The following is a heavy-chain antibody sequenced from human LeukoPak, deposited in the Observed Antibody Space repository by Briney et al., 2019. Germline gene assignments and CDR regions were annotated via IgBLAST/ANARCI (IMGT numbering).Heavy chain of an antibody. CDR1: GGSISSSSYY. CDR2: IYYSGST. Sequence: SETLSLTCTVSGGSISSSSYYWGWIRQPPGKGLEWIGSIYYSGSTYYNPSLKSRVTISVDTSKNQFSLKLSSVTAAGTAVYYCARHGDTDWFDPWGQGTLVTVSS. J-gene: IGHJ5*02. D-gene: IGHD5-18*01. CDR3: ARHGDTDWFDP. V-gene: IGHV4-39*01.